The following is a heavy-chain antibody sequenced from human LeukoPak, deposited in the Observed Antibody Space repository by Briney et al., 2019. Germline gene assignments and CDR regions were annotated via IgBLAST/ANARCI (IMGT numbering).Heavy chain of an antibody. CDR1: GFTFDDYA. CDR2: ISGDGGST. V-gene: IGHV3-43*02. J-gene: IGHJ4*02. D-gene: IGHD5-18*01. CDR3: AVRGYSYGYCNY. Sequence: GGSLRLSCAASGFTFDDYAMHWVRHAPGKGLEWVSLISGDGGSTYYADSVKGRFTISRDNSKNSLYLQMNSLRTEDTALYYCAVRGYSYGYCNYWGQGTLVTVSS.